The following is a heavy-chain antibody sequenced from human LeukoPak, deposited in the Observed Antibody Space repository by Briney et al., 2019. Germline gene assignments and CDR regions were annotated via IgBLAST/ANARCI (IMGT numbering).Heavy chain of an antibody. CDR1: GYTFTDYY. D-gene: IGHD3-22*01. Sequence: ASVKVSCKASGYTFTDYYMHWVRQAPGQGLEWMGWIKSNSGGTNYAQKFQGRVTMTRDTSISTAYMELSSLRSDDTAVYYCARGITMIPVGTFDLRGQGTMVTVSS. CDR3: ARGITMIPVGTFDL. J-gene: IGHJ3*01. CDR2: IKSNSGGT. V-gene: IGHV1-2*02.